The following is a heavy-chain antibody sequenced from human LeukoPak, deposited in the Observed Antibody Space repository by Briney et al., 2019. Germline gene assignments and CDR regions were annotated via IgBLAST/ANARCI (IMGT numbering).Heavy chain of an antibody. D-gene: IGHD2-2*02. V-gene: IGHV3-33*08. Sequence: PGGSLRLSCAASGFTFSSYGMHWVRQAPGKGLEWVALIWYDGSNEHYADSVKGRFTISRDNSKNTLYLQMNSLRAEDTAVYYCVRGSCSSASCYRSFDYWGQGTLVTASS. CDR1: GFTFSSYG. J-gene: IGHJ4*02. CDR3: VRGSCSSASCYRSFDY. CDR2: IWYDGSNE.